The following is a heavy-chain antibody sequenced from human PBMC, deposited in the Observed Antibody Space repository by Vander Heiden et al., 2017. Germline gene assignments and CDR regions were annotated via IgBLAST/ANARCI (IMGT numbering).Heavy chain of an antibody. CDR2: INHSGNT. CDR3: AKALPKWNDFWSGPPLD. Sequence: QVQLQQWGAGLWKPSETMSLTCAVYGASFSGYYWSWIRQPPGKGLEWIGEINHSGNTKYNPSLKSRITISVDTSKNQFSLKLSSVTAADTAVYYCAKALPKWNDFWSGPPLDWGQGTLVTVSS. V-gene: IGHV4-34*01. D-gene: IGHD3-3*01. CDR1: GASFSGYY. J-gene: IGHJ4*02.